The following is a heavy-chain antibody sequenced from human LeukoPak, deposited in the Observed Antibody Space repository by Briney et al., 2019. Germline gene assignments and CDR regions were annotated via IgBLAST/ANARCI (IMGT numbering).Heavy chain of an antibody. CDR1: GFTFSSYS. V-gene: IGHV3-21*01. D-gene: IGHD5-12*01. Sequence: GGSLRLSCAASGFTFSSYSMNWVRQAPGKGLEWVSSISSSSSYIYYADSVKGRFTISRDNAKNSLYLQMNSLRAEDTAEYYCARRGIVATRTFDYWGQGTLVTVSS. CDR2: ISSSSSYI. CDR3: ARRGIVATRTFDY. J-gene: IGHJ4*02.